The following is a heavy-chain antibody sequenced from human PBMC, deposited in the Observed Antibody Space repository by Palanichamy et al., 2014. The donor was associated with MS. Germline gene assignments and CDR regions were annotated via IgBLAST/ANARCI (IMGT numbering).Heavy chain of an antibody. Sequence: QVQLQESGPGLVKPSETLSLTCTVSGGSISSYYWSWIRQPPGKGLEWIGYIYYSGSTNYNPSLKSRVTISVDTSKNQFSLKLSSVTAADTAVYYCARDHLPVDRSRNRFQPHYFDYWGQGTLVTVSS. D-gene: IGHD2-21*01. CDR1: GGSISSYY. CDR2: IYYSGST. J-gene: IGHJ4*02. CDR3: ARDHLPVDRSRNRFQPHYFDY. V-gene: IGHV4-59*01.